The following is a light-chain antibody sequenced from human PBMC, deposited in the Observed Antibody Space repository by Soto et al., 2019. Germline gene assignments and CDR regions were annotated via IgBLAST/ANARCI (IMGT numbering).Light chain of an antibody. CDR2: EVS. V-gene: IGLV2-14*01. CDR1: SSDVGAYNY. Sequence: QSALTQPASVSGSPGQSITISCTGTSSDVGAYNYVSWYQHNPGKAPKLMIYEVSKRPSGVSNRFSGSKSGNTASLTISGLQPEDEADYYCQSRDSSLSSSWVFGGGTKLTVL. J-gene: IGLJ3*02. CDR3: QSRDSSLSSSWV.